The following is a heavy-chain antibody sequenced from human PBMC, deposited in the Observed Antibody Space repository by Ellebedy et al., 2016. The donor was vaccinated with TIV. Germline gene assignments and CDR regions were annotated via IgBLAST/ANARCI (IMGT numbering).Heavy chain of an antibody. CDR3: ARDQEQTLNGYFDY. V-gene: IGHV3-21*01. CDR2: ISSSSSYI. Sequence: GESLKISXAASGFTFDDYAMHWVRQAPGKGLEWVSSISSSSSYIYYADSVKGRFTISRDNAKNSLYLQMNSLRAEDTAVYYCARDQEQTLNGYFDYWGQGTLVTVSS. CDR1: GFTFDDYA. J-gene: IGHJ4*02.